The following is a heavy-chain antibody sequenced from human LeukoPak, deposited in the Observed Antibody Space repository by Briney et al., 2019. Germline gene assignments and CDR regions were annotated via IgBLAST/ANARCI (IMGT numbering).Heavy chain of an antibody. Sequence: SETLSLTCAVYGGSFSGYYWSWIRRPPGKGLEWIGEINHSGSTNYNPSLKSRVTISVDTSKNQFSLKLSSVTAADTAVYYCARGRGPAASYYYYGMDVWGQGTTVTVSS. CDR3: ARGRGPAASYYYYGMDV. V-gene: IGHV4-34*01. J-gene: IGHJ6*02. CDR1: GGSFSGYY. D-gene: IGHD2-2*01. CDR2: INHSGST.